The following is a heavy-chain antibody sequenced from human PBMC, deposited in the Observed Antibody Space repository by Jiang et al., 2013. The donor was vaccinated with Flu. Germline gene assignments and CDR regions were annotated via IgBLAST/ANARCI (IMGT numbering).Heavy chain of an antibody. CDR2: IYPGDSDT. CDR3: ARLKNFVRVTGAFDI. J-gene: IGHJ3*02. CDR1: GYSFTSYW. Sequence: GAEVKKPGESLKISCKGSGYSFTSYWIGWVRQMPGKGLEWMGIIYPGDSDTRYSPSFQGQVTISADKSISTAYLQWSSLKASDTAMYYCARLKNFVRVTGAFDIWGQGTMVTVSS. V-gene: IGHV5-51*01.